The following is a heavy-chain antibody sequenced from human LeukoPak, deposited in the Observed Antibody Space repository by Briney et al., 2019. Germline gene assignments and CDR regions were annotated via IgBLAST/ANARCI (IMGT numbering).Heavy chain of an antibody. D-gene: IGHD3-22*01. CDR2: ISAYNGNT. J-gene: IGHJ4*02. V-gene: IGHV1-18*01. CDR1: GYTFTSYG. Sequence: GASVKVSCKASGYTFTSYGISWVRQAPGQGLEWMGWISAYNGNTNYAQKLQGRVTMTTDTSTSTAYMELRSLRSDDTAVYYCARALPETMIGSQSDYWGQGTLVTVSS. CDR3: ARALPETMIGSQSDY.